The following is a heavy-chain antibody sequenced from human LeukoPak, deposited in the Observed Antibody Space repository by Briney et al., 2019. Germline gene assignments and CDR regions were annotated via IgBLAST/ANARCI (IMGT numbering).Heavy chain of an antibody. V-gene: IGHV4-4*07. CDR3: SRADSFYAGGFDS. CDR2: IYSSEET. Sequence: PSETLSLTCTVSGGPISNFYWSWIRQPAGKGPEWIGRIYSSEETNYNHSLNSRVTMSVTTSNNQFSLELTPLTALDPADYSWSRADSFYAGGFDSWGQGTMVTVSS. D-gene: IGHD2-15*01. J-gene: IGHJ4*01. CDR1: GGPISNFY.